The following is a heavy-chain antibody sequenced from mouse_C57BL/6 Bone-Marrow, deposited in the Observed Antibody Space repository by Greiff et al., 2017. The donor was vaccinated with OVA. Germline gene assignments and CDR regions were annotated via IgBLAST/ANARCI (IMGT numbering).Heavy chain of an antibody. D-gene: IGHD4-1*01. J-gene: IGHJ1*03. CDR2: FYPGSGNT. CDR3: ARGADWAYFDV. Sequence: QVQLQQSGAELVRPGASVKLSCKASGYTFTDYYINWVKQRPGQGLEWIARFYPGSGNTYYNEKFKGKATLTAEKSSSTAYMQLSSLTSEDSAVYCCARGADWAYFDVWGTGTTVTVSS. CDR1: GYTFTDYY. V-gene: IGHV1-76*01.